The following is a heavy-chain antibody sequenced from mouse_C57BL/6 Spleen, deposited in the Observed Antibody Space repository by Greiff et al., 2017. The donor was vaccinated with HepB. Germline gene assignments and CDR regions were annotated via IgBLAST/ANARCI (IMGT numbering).Heavy chain of an antibody. CDR2: IYPGDGDT. CDR3: ARTLYGSSPVAFDY. J-gene: IGHJ2*01. CDR1: GYAFSSSW. V-gene: IGHV1-82*01. D-gene: IGHD1-1*01. Sequence: QVQLQQSGPELVKPGASVKISCKASGYAFSSSWMNWVKQRPGKGLEWIGRIYPGDGDTNYNGKFKGKATLTADKSSSTAYMQLSSLTSEDSAVYFCARTLYGSSPVAFDYWGQGTTLTVSS.